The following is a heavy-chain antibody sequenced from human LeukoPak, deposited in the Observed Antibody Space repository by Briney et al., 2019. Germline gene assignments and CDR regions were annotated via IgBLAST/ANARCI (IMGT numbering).Heavy chain of an antibody. J-gene: IGHJ4*02. V-gene: IGHV4-39*07. Sequence: SETLSLTCSVSGGSISSGNYYWGWIRQPPRKGLEWIGSIYYSGSTYYNPSLESRVTLSVDTSKNQFSLKLNSVTAADTAVYYCASDVSPNGVVDYWGQGTLVTVSS. CDR2: IYYSGST. D-gene: IGHD2-8*01. CDR3: ASDVSPNGVVDY. CDR1: GGSISSGNYY.